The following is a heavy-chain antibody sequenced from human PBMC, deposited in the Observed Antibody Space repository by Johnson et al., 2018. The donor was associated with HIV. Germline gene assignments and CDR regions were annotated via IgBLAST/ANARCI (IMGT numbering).Heavy chain of an antibody. CDR3: ARPAGDFWSGYYDAFEI. V-gene: IGHV3-30*03. Sequence: QVQLVESGGGVVQPGRSLRLSCAASGFTFSSYGMHWVRQVPGKGLEWVAVISYDGSYKHYADSVKGRFTISRDNSKNTLYLQMNSLRAEDTAVYYCARPAGDFWSGYYDAFEICGQGTMVTVSS. CDR1: GFTFSSYG. J-gene: IGHJ3*02. CDR2: ISYDGSYK. D-gene: IGHD3-3*01.